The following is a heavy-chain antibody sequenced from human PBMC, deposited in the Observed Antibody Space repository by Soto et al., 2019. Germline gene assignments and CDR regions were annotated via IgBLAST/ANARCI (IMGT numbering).Heavy chain of an antibody. J-gene: IGHJ4*02. CDR3: ARVAAAGTCVSFTTTLPQFDD. Sequence: PSETLSLTCSVSGGSITSYSWTWIRQPPGKGLEWIGYIYYSEITYYSPSLKSRVTMSVDTSRSQSSLQLNSVTAADTAVYYCARVAAAGTCVSFTTTLPQFDDWGKGTPVTVYS. V-gene: IGHV4-59*01. CDR2: IYYSEIT. D-gene: IGHD6-13*01. CDR1: GGSITSYS.